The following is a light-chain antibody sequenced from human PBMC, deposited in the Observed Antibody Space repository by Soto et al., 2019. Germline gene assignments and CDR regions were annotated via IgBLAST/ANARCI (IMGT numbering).Light chain of an antibody. CDR3: CSYAGGWV. V-gene: IGLV2-11*01. Sequence: QSVLTQPRSVSGSPGQSVSISCAGTSTDFGGYKYVSWYQQHPGKAPKLMIFDVSDRPSGVPDRFSGSKSGNTASLSISGLQPEDEADYFCCSYAGGWVFGGGTKATVL. CDR1: STDFGGYKY. CDR2: DVS. J-gene: IGLJ3*02.